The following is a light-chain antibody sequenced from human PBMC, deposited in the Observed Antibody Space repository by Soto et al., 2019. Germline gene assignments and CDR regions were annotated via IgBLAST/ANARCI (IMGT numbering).Light chain of an antibody. Sequence: QSVLTQPASVSGSPGQSITISCTGTITDIGAYNYVSWYQQHPGKAPKLMIYEVSNRPSGVSNRFSGSKSGNTASLTISGLQAEDEADYYCSSYTSSSTLVVFGGGTKLTVL. CDR1: ITDIGAYNY. V-gene: IGLV2-14*01. CDR2: EVS. J-gene: IGLJ2*01. CDR3: SSYTSSSTLVV.